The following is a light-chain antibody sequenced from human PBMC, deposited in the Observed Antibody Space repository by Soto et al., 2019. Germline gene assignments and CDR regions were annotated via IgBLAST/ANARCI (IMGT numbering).Light chain of an antibody. Sequence: EIVMTQSPATLSVSPGERATLSCRASQSVSSNLAWYQQKPGQAPRLLIYGASNRDTGIPARFSGSGSGSEFALTITSTHSEDVAVYYCQQDNNWTPWTFGQGTKVEIK. CDR2: GAS. V-gene: IGKV3-15*01. CDR1: QSVSSN. J-gene: IGKJ1*01. CDR3: QQDNNWTPWT.